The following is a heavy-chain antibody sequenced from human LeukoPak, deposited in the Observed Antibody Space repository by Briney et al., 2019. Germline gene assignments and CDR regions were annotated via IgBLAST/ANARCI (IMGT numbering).Heavy chain of an antibody. D-gene: IGHD3-9*01. J-gene: IGHJ4*02. CDR3: ARGGELRYFDWLLNLFDY. CDR1: GYTFTSYA. V-gene: IGHV7-4-1*02. Sequence: ASVKVSCKASGYTFTSYAMNWVRQAPGQGLEWMGWINTNTGNPTYAQGFTGRFVFSLDTSVSTAYLQISSLKAEDTAVYYCARGGELRYFDWLLNLFDYWGQGTLVTVSS. CDR2: INTNTGNP.